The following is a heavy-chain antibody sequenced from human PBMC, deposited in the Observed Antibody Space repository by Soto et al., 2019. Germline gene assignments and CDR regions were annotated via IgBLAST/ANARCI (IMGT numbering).Heavy chain of an antibody. CDR2: ISDNGGNT. Sequence: PGGSLRLSCAASGFTFGNVAMAWVRQAPGKGLEWVSSISDNGGNTDYADSARGRFTLSRDNSKNTLYLQMNHLKAEDTAVYYCAKLYWNPRYFDSWGQGARVTGLL. CDR3: AKLYWNPRYFDS. J-gene: IGHJ4*02. CDR1: GFTFGNVA. V-gene: IGHV3-23*01. D-gene: IGHD1-1*01.